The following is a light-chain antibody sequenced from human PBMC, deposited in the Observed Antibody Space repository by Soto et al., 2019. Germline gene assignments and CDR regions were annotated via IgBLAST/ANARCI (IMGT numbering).Light chain of an antibody. Sequence: QSVLTQPASVSGSPGQSITIPCTGTSSDVGRYNYVSWYQQHPGKAPKLIIYEVSNRPSGVSERFSGSKSGNTASLTISGLQAEDEADYYCTSYTSSTTYVFGTGTKLTVL. CDR1: SSDVGRYNY. J-gene: IGLJ1*01. V-gene: IGLV2-14*01. CDR2: EVS. CDR3: TSYTSSTTYV.